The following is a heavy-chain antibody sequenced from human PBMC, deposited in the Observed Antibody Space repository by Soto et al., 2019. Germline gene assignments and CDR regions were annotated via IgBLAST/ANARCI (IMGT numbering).Heavy chain of an antibody. J-gene: IGHJ6*02. CDR1: GYTFTSYS. Sequence: ASVKVSCKASGYTFTSYSMHWVRQAPGQGLEWMGIINPSSGRTSYAQNFQGRVTMTSDTSTSIVYMEMSSLKSEDTAVYYCARDHNFGFILYAMDVWGQGTTVRLL. D-gene: IGHD2-15*01. CDR2: INPSSGRT. V-gene: IGHV1-46*01. CDR3: ARDHNFGFILYAMDV.